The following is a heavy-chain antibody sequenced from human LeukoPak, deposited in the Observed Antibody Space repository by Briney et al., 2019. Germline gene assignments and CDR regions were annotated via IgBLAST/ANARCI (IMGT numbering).Heavy chain of an antibody. Sequence: GRSLRLSCAASGFTFSSHGMHWVRQAPGKGLEWVAVIWYDGSNKYYADSVKGRFTISRDNSKNTLYLQMNSLRAEDTAVYYCARPRRGSSWSIGDWGQGTLVTVSS. D-gene: IGHD6-13*01. J-gene: IGHJ4*02. CDR2: IWYDGSNK. V-gene: IGHV3-33*01. CDR1: GFTFSSHG. CDR3: ARPRRGSSWSIGD.